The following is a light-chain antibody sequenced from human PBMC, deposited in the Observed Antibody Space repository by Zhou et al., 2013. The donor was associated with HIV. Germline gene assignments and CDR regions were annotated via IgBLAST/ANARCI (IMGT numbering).Light chain of an antibody. CDR1: QSVSSY. V-gene: IGKV3-11*01. CDR3: MQSIELPPT. Sequence: ELVMTQSPATLSVSPGERATLSCRASQSVSSYLAWYQQKPGQAPRLLIYDASNRATGIPARFSGSGSGTDFTLKISRVEAEDVGVYYCMQSIELPPTFGGGTKVEI. J-gene: IGKJ4*01. CDR2: DAS.